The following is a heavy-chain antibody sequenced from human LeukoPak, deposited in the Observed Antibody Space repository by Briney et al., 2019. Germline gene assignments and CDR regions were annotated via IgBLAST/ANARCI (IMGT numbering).Heavy chain of an antibody. CDR1: GDSVSSNSAT. CDR3: AREGASGYLFDY. V-gene: IGHV6-1*01. Sequence: SQTLSLTCAISGDSVSSNSATWDWIRQSPSRGLEWLGRTYFRAKWYNDYAVSVKGRITINPDTSKNQFSLQLDSVTAEDTAVYFCAREGASGYLFDYWGQGTLVTASS. D-gene: IGHD5-12*01. J-gene: IGHJ4*02. CDR2: TYFRAKWYN.